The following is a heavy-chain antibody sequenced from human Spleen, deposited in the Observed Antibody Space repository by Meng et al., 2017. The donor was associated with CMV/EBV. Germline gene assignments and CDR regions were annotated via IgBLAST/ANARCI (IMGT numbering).Heavy chain of an antibody. V-gene: IGHV4-31*02. CDR1: GGSINSGGYY. D-gene: IGHD3-22*01. Sequence: SGGSINSGGYYWGWIRQHPGKGLEWIGYIYHSGTTSSNPSLKSRVTISVDTSEKQFSLKLTSVTAADTAVYYCARAQYHYDSTAYFEYWGQGALVTVSS. J-gene: IGHJ4*02. CDR2: IYHSGTT. CDR3: ARAQYHYDSTAYFEY.